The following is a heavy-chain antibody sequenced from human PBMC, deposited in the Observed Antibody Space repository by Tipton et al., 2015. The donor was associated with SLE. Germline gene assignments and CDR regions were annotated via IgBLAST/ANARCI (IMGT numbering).Heavy chain of an antibody. CDR1: AVTFSVYT. CDR2: ISGDSRYI. CDR3: AVAYCSGGNCYQGFDS. V-gene: IGHV3-21*01. Sequence: SLRLSCEASAVTFSVYTMNWVRQPPGKGLEWVSSISGDSRYIYYADSVKGRFTISRDNAKRSVFLQMDSLRPEDAAVYFCAVAYCSGGNCYQGFDSWGQGTLVTVSS. D-gene: IGHD2-15*01. J-gene: IGHJ4*02.